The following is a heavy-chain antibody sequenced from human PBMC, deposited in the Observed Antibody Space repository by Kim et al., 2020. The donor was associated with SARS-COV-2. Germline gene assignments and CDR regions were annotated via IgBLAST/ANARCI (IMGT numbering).Heavy chain of an antibody. CDR3: AKAWISVSGHNYGIDV. J-gene: IGHJ6*01. Sequence: GGSLRLSCAASGFTFINYAMHWVRQVPGKGLEWVAVISYDGSEKYYADSVKGRFAISRDTSKNTLYLQMNSLRSDDTAMYYCAKAWISVSGHNYGIDVWGQGTTVTVSS. CDR1: GFTFINYA. V-gene: IGHV3-30*18. D-gene: IGHD6-19*01. CDR2: ISYDGSEK.